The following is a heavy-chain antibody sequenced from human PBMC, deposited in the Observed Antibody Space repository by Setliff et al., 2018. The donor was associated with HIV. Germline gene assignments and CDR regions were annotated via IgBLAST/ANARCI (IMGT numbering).Heavy chain of an antibody. CDR1: GGSISSGAYY. V-gene: IGHV4-39*01. J-gene: IGHJ4*02. Sequence: PSETLSLTCTFSGGSISSGAYYWGWIRQPPGKGLEWIGSIYYSGRTYYNPSLKSRLTISVDTPKNQFSLKLNSVTAADTAVYYCAKTIGRYFDIFDNWGQGTLVTVSS. D-gene: IGHD3-9*01. CDR3: AKTIGRYFDIFDN. CDR2: IYYSGRT.